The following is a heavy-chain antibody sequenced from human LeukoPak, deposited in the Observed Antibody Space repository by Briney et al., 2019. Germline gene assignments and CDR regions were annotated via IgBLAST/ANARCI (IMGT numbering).Heavy chain of an antibody. J-gene: IGHJ6*03. V-gene: IGHV1-69*06. Sequence: ASVKVSCKASGGTFSSYAISWVRQAPGQGLEWMGGIIPIFGTANYAQKFQGRVTITADKSTSTAYMELSSLRSEDTAVYYCARGIIKGDYGGGALYYYYMDVWGKGTTVTVSS. CDR1: GGTFSSYA. D-gene: IGHD4-17*01. CDR2: IIPIFGTA. CDR3: ARGIIKGDYGGGALYYYYMDV.